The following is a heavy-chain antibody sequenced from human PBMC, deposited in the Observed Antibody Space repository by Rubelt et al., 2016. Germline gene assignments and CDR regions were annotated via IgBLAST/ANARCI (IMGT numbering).Heavy chain of an antibody. J-gene: IGHJ6*02. CDR2: SSGRSGNT. V-gene: IGHV3-23*01. CDR3: TRDGFQFSLDV. D-gene: IGHD3-10*01. CDR1: GFTFRTYA. Sequence: EVQLLESGGGLVQPGGSLRLSCAASGFTFRTYAMRWVRQAPGKGLEWVSTSSGRSGNTYYADSVKGRFTISRDNSKNTLYLQMNSLKTEYPGVYDCTRDGFQFSLDVRGQGTTVTVSS.